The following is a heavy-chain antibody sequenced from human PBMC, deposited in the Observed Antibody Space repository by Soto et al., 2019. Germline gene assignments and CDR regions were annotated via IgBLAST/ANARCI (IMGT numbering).Heavy chain of an antibody. D-gene: IGHD6-6*01. CDR3: ARARRDSSSFRDFDY. CDR2: IYYSGST. V-gene: IGHV4-31*03. Sequence: PSETLSLTCTVSGGSISSGGYYWSWIRQHPGKGLEWIGYIYYSGSTYYNPSLKSRVTISVDTSKNQFSLKLSSVTAADTAVYYCARARRDSSSFRDFDYWGQGTLVTVSS. J-gene: IGHJ4*02. CDR1: GGSISSGGYY.